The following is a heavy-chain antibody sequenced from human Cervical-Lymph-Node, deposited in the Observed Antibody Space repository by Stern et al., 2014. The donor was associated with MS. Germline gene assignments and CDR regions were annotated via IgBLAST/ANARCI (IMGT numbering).Heavy chain of an antibody. V-gene: IGHV1-24*01. CDR1: GHPLSELA. Sequence: VQLVESGAEVKKPGASVTVSCNVSGHPLSELAIHWLRQLPTSGLEWLGQVDPEDGETVYAHRLQGRLTMTEDTTTGTAYMTLTALTSDDTAVYYCATDXXVKWGPGTLVAVSS. CDR2: VDPEDGET. CDR3: ATDXXVK. J-gene: IGHJ4*02.